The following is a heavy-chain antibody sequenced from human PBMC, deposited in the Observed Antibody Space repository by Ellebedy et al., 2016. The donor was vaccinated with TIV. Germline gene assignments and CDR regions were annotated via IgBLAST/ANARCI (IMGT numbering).Heavy chain of an antibody. V-gene: IGHV3-33*01. CDR1: GFTFISYG. CDR2: AWYNGDYK. J-gene: IGHJ6*02. D-gene: IGHD2-8*01. Sequence: GGSLRLSCAASGFTFISYGMHWVRRAPGKGLEWVAVAWYNGDYKRIADSVKGRFTISRDNSKSTVSLQMHSLRVEDTAVYYCAREMVPPGPDDYFYGMDVWGQGTTVTVSS. CDR3: AREMVPPGPDDYFYGMDV.